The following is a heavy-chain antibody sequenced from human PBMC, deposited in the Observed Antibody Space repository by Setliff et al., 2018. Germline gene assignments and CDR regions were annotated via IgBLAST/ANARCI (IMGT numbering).Heavy chain of an antibody. D-gene: IGHD6-13*01. Sequence: SETLSLTCTVSGGSISSYYWSWIRQPPGKGLEWIGYIYYSGSTNYNPSLQSRVTISVDTSKNQFSLKLSSVTAADTAVYYCARDEGSSYFYGMDVWVPETLLVTVSS. CDR3: ARDEGSSYFYGMDV. CDR2: IYYSGST. V-gene: IGHV4-59*01. CDR1: GGSISSYY. J-gene: IGHJ6*02.